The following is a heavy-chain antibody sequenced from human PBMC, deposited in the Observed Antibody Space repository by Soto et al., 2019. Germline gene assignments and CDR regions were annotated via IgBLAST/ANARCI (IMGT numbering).Heavy chain of an antibody. CDR3: ARGLGVTIPLYGMDV. CDR1: GYTFTSYS. CDR2: ITVYSGHT. V-gene: IGHV1-18*01. Sequence: ASVKVSCKASGYTFTSYSIIWVRQAPGQGLEWLGWITVYSGHTNYAQKLQGRVTMTTDTSTSTAYMELRSLRSDDTAVYYCARGLGVTIPLYGMDVWGQGTTVTVSS. D-gene: IGHD3-3*01. J-gene: IGHJ6*02.